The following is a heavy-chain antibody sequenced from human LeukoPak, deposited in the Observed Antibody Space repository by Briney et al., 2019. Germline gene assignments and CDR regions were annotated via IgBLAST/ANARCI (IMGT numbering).Heavy chain of an antibody. Sequence: AGSLRLSCAASGFTFSDHYMDWVRQASGKGLEWVGHIRSKTNNYATADAASVKGRFTFSRDDSKNTACIQMNSLKTEDTAVYYCTRHNYDRSGYGAFDIWGQGTMVTVSS. D-gene: IGHD3-22*01. CDR2: IRSKTNNYAT. V-gene: IGHV3-73*01. J-gene: IGHJ3*02. CDR1: GFTFSDHY. CDR3: TRHNYDRSGYGAFDI.